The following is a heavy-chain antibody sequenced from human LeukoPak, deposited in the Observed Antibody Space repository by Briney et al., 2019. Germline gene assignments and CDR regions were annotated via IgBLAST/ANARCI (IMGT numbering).Heavy chain of an antibody. D-gene: IGHD6-13*01. Sequence: GGSLRLSCAASGFTFSSYSMNWVRQAPGKGLEWVSSISSSSSSYIYYADSVKGRFTISRDNAKNSLYLQMNSLRAEDTAVYYCARDGGQQLVSFDYWGKGTLVTVSS. CDR1: GFTFSSYS. V-gene: IGHV3-21*01. CDR2: ISSSSSSYI. J-gene: IGHJ4*02. CDR3: ARDGGQQLVSFDY.